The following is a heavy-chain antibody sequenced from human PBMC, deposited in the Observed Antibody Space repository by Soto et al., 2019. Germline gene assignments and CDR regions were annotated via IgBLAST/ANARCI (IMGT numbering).Heavy chain of an antibody. Sequence: QVQLVQSGAEVKKPGSSVKVSCKASGGTFSSYAISWVRQAPGQGLEWMGGIIPIFGTANYAQKFQGRVTITAHESTSTAYLELSSLRPEHTAVYYCARHVPAAGYYYGMDVWGQGTTVTVSS. V-gene: IGHV1-69*12. CDR3: ARHVPAAGYYYGMDV. CDR2: IIPIFGTA. J-gene: IGHJ6*02. D-gene: IGHD2-2*01. CDR1: GGTFSSYA.